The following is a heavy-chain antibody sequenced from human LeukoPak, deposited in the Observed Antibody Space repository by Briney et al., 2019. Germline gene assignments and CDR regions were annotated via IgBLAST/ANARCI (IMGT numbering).Heavy chain of an antibody. V-gene: IGHV3-7*01. J-gene: IGHJ2*01. CDR2: IKQDGSEK. CDR1: GFTFSTFG. Sequence: TGGSLRLSCEASGFTFSTFGMSWVRQAPGKGLEWVANIKQDGSEKYYVDSVKGRFTISRDNAKNSLFLLLSSLRAEDTAVYYCARGPRYCDLWGRGTLVTVSS. CDR3: ARGPRYCDL.